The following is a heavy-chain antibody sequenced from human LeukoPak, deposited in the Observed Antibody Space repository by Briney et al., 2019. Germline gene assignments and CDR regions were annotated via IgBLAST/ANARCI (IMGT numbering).Heavy chain of an antibody. CDR3: ARGTNYDFWSGDYFDY. CDR2: ISSSSSTI. J-gene: IGHJ4*02. V-gene: IGHV3-48*01. D-gene: IGHD3-3*01. CDR1: GFTFSSYS. Sequence: GGSMRLSGAASGFTFSSYSMNWVRQAPGKGLEWVSYISSSSSTIYYADSVKGRFTISRDNAKNSLYLQMNSLRAEDTAMYYCARGTNYDFWSGDYFDYWGQGTLVTVSS.